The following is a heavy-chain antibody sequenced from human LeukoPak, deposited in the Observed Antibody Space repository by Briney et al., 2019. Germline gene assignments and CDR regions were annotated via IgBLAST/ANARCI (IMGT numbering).Heavy chain of an antibody. D-gene: IGHD3-22*01. V-gene: IGHV1-18*01. CDR1: GYTFTSYG. CDR3: ARDMYYYDSSGYYTSHDY. CDR2: ISAYNGNT. Sequence: GASVKVSCKASGYTFTSYGISWVRQAPGQGLEWMGWISAYNGNTNYAQKLQGRVTVTTDTSTSTAYMELRSLRSDGTAVYYCARDMYYYDSSGYYTSHDYWGQGTLVTVSS. J-gene: IGHJ4*02.